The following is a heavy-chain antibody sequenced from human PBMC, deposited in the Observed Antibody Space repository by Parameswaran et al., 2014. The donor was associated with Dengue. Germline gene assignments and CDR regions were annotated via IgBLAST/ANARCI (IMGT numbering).Heavy chain of an antibody. CDR3: AKDPLEWLYYYYYGMDV. CDR2: ISYDGSNK. Sequence: VRQAPGKGLEWVAVISYDGSNKYYADSVKGRFTISRDNSKNTLYLQMNSLRAEDTAVYYCAKDPLEWLYYYYYGMDVWGQGTTVTVSS. J-gene: IGHJ6*02. V-gene: IGHV3-30*18. D-gene: IGHD3-3*01.